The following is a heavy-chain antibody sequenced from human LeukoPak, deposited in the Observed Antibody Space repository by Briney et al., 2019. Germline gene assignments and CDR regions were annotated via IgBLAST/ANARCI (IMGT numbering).Heavy chain of an antibody. D-gene: IGHD3-16*01. V-gene: IGHV4-30-4*08. CDR2: IYYSGST. J-gene: IGHJ3*02. Sequence: SETLSLTCTVSGGSISSGHYYWSWIRQPPAKGLEWIGYIYYSGSTYYSPSLKSRVTISADTSKNQFSLKLSSVTAADTAVYYCARATTTSTFGGIVSNDAFDIWGQGTMVTVSS. CDR1: GGSISSGHYY. CDR3: ARATTTSTFGGIVSNDAFDI.